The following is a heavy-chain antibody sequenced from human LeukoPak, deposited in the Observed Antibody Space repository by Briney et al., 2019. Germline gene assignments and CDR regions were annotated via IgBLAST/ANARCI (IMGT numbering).Heavy chain of an antibody. CDR2: INSDGSST. D-gene: IGHD4-17*01. CDR1: GFTFSSYW. J-gene: IGHJ4*02. V-gene: IGHV3-74*01. Sequence: GSLRLSCAASGFTFSSYWMHWVRQAPGKGLVWVSRINSDGSSTSYADSVKGRFTISRDNAKNSLYLQMNSLRAEDTAVYYCARADYGDYGFDYWGQGTLVTVSS. CDR3: ARADYGDYGFDY.